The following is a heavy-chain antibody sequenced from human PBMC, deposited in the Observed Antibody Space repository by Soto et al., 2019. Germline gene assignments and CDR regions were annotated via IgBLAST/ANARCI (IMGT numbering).Heavy chain of an antibody. CDR1: GFTFSGSA. CDR3: SRVEYVTSSPIG. J-gene: IGHJ4*02. D-gene: IGHD6-6*01. V-gene: IGHV3-73*01. Sequence: PVGSLRLSCAASGFTFSGSAIHWVRQASGKGLEWVARIRTKSNGYATTYAASVKGRFTISRDDSKNMAYLQMNGLKTEETAMYYCSRVEYVTSSPIGWGQGTLVTVSS. CDR2: IRTKSNGYAT.